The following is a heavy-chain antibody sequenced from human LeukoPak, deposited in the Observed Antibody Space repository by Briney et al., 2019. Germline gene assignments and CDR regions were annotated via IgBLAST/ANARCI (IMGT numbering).Heavy chain of an antibody. CDR1: GGTFSSYA. V-gene: IGHV1-69*06. Sequence: AASVKVSCKASGGTFSSYAISWVRQAPGQGLEWMGGIIPIFGTANYAQKFQGRVTITADKSTSTAYMELSSLRSEDTAVYYCARGGYSGSYHALFDYWGQGTLVTVSS. CDR2: IIPIFGTA. CDR3: ARGGYSGSYHALFDY. D-gene: IGHD1-26*01. J-gene: IGHJ4*02.